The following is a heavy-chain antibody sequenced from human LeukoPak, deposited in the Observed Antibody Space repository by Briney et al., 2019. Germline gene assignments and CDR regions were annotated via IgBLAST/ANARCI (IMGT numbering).Heavy chain of an antibody. J-gene: IGHJ3*02. CDR2: IYPGDSDT. CDR3: ARSLGITMVRGVIIRLRHAFDI. V-gene: IGHV5-51*01. D-gene: IGHD3-10*01. CDR1: GYSFTSYW. Sequence: GESLKISCKCSGYSFTSYWIGWVRQMPGKGLEWMGIIYPGDSDTRYSPSFQGQVTISADKSISTAYLQWSSLKASDTAMYYCARSLGITMVRGVIIRLRHAFDIWGQGTMVTVSS.